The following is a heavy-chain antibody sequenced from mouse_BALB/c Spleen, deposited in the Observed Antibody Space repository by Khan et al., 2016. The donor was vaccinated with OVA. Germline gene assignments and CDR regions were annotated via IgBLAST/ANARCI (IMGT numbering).Heavy chain of an antibody. CDR2: ISPGSGDT. D-gene: IGHD1-2*01. CDR1: GYTFTDYY. Sequence: QVRLQQSGAELARPGASVKLSCKASGYTFTDYYINWVKQRTGQGLEWIGEISPGSGDTYYNEKFKGKATLTADKSSSTAYMQLSSLTSEASAVYCCASRNYFGYTFAYWGQGTLVTVSA. V-gene: IGHV1-77*01. J-gene: IGHJ3*01. CDR3: ASRNYFGYTFAY.